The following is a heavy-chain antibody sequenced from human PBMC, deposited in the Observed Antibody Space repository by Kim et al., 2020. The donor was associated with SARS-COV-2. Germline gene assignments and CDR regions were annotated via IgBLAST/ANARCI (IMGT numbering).Heavy chain of an antibody. CDR3: ARDRGGYFDY. CDR2: ST. D-gene: IGHD3-10*01. Sequence: STNYNPSRKSRVTISVDTSKNQFSLKLSSVTAADPAVYYCARDRGGYFDYWGQGTLVTVSS. J-gene: IGHJ4*02. V-gene: IGHV4-59*01.